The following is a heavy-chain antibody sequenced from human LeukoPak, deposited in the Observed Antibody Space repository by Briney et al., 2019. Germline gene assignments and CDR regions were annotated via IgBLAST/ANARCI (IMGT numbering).Heavy chain of an antibody. CDR1: GFTFSTYA. V-gene: IGHV3-30*04. CDR3: ARDHRGDMMGY. J-gene: IGHJ4*02. Sequence: PGGSLRLSCAASGFTFSTYAIHWVRQAPGKGLEWVAVISFDGVNTFYADSVKGRFTISRDNAKNTLYLQMNSLRAEDTAVYYCARDHRGDMMGYWGQGTLVTVSS. CDR2: ISFDGVNT. D-gene: IGHD2-21*01.